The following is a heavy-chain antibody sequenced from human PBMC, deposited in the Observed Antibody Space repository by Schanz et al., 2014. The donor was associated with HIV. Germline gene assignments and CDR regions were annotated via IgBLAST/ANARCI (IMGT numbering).Heavy chain of an antibody. Sequence: VQMLESGGGSVQPGGSLRLSCAASGFNFNNYAMTWVRQAPGKGLEWLAVISYDGRNKKFANSVKGRFTISRDDSSDTLYLQMNSLRPEDTAVYYCAKSHKHDSSDYYRFYYFGMDVWGQGTTVTVSS. CDR2: ISYDGRNK. V-gene: IGHV3-30*18. CDR3: AKSHKHDSSDYYRFYYFGMDV. CDR1: GFNFNNYA. J-gene: IGHJ6*02. D-gene: IGHD6-19*01.